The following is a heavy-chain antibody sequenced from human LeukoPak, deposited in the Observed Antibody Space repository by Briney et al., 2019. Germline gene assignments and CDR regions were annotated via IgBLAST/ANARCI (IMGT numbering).Heavy chain of an antibody. D-gene: IGHD6-13*01. CDR1: GFTFADYG. CDR2: INWSGDNT. V-gene: IGHV3-20*03. Sequence: GGSLILSSEDSGFTFADYGLSWVRQAPGKGPQWVAGINWSGDNTFYADSVKGRFTISRDNTKKTLYLQMDNLRGDDTATYYCARDLSSNWSNLGYWGQGTLVTVSS. CDR3: ARDLSSNWSNLGY. J-gene: IGHJ4*02.